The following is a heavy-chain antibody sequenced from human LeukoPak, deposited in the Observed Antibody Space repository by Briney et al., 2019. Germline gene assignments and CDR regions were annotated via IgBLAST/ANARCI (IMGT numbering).Heavy chain of an antibody. CDR3: ARERGSYHDAFDI. J-gene: IGHJ3*02. V-gene: IGHV3-48*02. CDR1: GFTFSSYS. D-gene: IGHD1-26*01. CDR2: ISSSTSTI. Sequence: QPGGSLRLSCAASGFTFSSYSMDWVRQAPGKGLEWVSYISSSTSTIYYADSVKGRFTISRDNAKSSLYLQMNSLRDEDTAVYYCARERGSYHDAFDIWGQGTMVTVSS.